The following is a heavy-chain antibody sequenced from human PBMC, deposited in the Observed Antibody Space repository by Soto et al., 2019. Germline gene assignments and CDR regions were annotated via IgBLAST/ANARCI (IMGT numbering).Heavy chain of an antibody. Sequence: ASVKVSCKASEYSFTGYYMHWVRQAPGEGPEWMGWINPDSADTKYAQKFQGRVTMTRDTSITTAYMELSSLRSDDTAVYYCATSSASYSHYAMDVWGQGTTVTVSS. CDR2: INPDSADT. J-gene: IGHJ6*02. V-gene: IGHV1-2*02. CDR3: ATSSASYSHYAMDV. D-gene: IGHD1-26*01. CDR1: EYSFTGYY.